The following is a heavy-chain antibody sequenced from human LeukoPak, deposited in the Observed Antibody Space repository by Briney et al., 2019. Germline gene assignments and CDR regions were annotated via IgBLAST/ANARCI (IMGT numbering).Heavy chain of an antibody. CDR1: GYTFTGYY. CDR2: MNPNSGNT. CDR3: ARANYYRSGKKDLDY. V-gene: IGHV1-8*02. Sequence: VASVKVSCKASGYTFTGYYMHWVRQATGQGLEWMGWMNPNSGNTGYAQKFQGRVTMTRNTSMSTAYMELNSLRSEDTAVYYCARANYYRSGKKDLDYWGQGTLVTVSS. J-gene: IGHJ4*02. D-gene: IGHD3-10*01.